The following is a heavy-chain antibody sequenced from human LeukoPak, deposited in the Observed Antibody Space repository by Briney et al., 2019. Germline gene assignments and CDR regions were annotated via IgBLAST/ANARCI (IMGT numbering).Heavy chain of an antibody. CDR3: ASPYCGGDCYGRESPGSYYYGTDV. CDR2: INHSGST. J-gene: IGHJ6*02. D-gene: IGHD2-21*02. V-gene: IGHV4-34*01. CDR1: GGSFSGDY. Sequence: SETLSLTCAVYGGSFSGDYWSWSCQPPGQGRGWGGEINHSGSTNYTPPLKTRVTISVDTSKKPFSLKMSSVTAAETAVYYCASPYCGGDCYGRESPGSYYYGTDVWGQATTVTVSS.